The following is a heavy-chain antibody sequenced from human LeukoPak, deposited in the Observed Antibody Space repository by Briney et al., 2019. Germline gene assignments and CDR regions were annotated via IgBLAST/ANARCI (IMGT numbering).Heavy chain of an antibody. CDR3: ARGPMTLGDFDY. D-gene: IGHD7-27*01. Sequence: KPSETLSLTCTVSGGPISSYSWSWIRQPAGKGLEWIGRIYTSGSTNYNPSLKSRVTMSVDTSKNQFSLKLSSVTAADTAVYYCARGPMTLGDFDYWGQGTLVTVSS. CDR2: IYTSGST. V-gene: IGHV4-4*07. J-gene: IGHJ4*02. CDR1: GGPISSYS.